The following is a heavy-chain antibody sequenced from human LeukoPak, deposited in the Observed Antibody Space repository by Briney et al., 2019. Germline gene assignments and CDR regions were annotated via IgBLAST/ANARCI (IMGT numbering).Heavy chain of an antibody. J-gene: IGHJ3*02. V-gene: IGHV3-33*01. Sequence: GRSLRLSCAVSGFTFSSYGMHWVRQAPGKGLEWVAVIWYDGSNKYYADSVKGRFTISRDNAKNTLYLQMNSLRVEDTAVYYCARGGSPPEALGDALNIWGQGTMVTVSS. CDR3: ARGGSPPEALGDALNI. CDR1: GFTFSSYG. D-gene: IGHD1-26*01. CDR2: IWYDGSNK.